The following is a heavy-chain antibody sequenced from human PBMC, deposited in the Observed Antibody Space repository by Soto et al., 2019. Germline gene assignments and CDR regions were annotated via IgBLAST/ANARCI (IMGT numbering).Heavy chain of an antibody. CDR3: AKGGFGITSRFDY. J-gene: IGHJ4*02. CDR1: GFTFDDYA. D-gene: IGHD3-16*01. V-gene: IGHV3-9*01. CDR2: ISWNSGSI. Sequence: EVQLVESGGGLAQPGRSLRLSCAASGFTFDDYAMHWVRQAPGKGLEWVSGISWNSGSIGYADSVKGRFTISRDNAKNSLYLQMNSLRAEDTALYYCAKGGFGITSRFDYWGQGTLVTVSS.